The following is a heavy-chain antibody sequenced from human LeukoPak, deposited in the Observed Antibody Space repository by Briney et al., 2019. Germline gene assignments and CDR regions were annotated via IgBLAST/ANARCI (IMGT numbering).Heavy chain of an antibody. CDR3: VREYYNILTGYEGWFDP. J-gene: IGHJ5*02. CDR1: GFTFSSYS. CDR2: IYSGGST. Sequence: PGGSLRLSCAASGFTFSSYSMNWVRQAPGKGLEWVSVIYSGGSTYYADSVKGRFTISRDNSENTLSLQVNSLRAEDTAVYYCVREYYNILTGYEGWFDPWGQGTLVTVSS. V-gene: IGHV3-66*01. D-gene: IGHD3-9*01.